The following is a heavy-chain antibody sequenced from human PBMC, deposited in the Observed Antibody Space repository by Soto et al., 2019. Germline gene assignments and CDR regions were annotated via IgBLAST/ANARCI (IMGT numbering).Heavy chain of an antibody. D-gene: IGHD3-22*01. CDR2: IYYSGST. V-gene: IGHV4-61*01. J-gene: IGHJ4*02. Sequence: SETLSLTCTVSGGSVSSGSYYWSWIRQPPGKGLEWIGYIYYSGSTNYNPSLKSRVTISVDTSKNQFSLKLSSVTAADTAVYYCARMSSGYYYVFFDYWGQGILVTVSS. CDR3: ARMSSGYYYVFFDY. CDR1: GGSVSSGSYY.